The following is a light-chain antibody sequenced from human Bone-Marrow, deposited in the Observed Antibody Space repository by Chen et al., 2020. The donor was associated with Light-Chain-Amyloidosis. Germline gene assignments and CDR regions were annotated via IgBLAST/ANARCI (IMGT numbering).Light chain of an antibody. Sequence: QAVLTQPSSLSASPGASASLTCTLRSGINVGAYRIYWFQQKPGSPPQYLLRYKSDADRQQGSGVPSRFSGSTDTSANAGILLISGLQSEDDADYSCLIWHSGAWVFGGGTKLSVL. CDR2: YKSDADR. V-gene: IGLV5-45*02. CDR3: LIWHSGAWV. J-gene: IGLJ3*02. CDR1: SGINVGAYR.